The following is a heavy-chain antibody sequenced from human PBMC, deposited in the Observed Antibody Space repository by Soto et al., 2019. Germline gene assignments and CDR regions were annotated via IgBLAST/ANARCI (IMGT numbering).Heavy chain of an antibody. CDR2: INADSGDT. J-gene: IGHJ1*01. Sequence: QAHLVQSGAEVRKPGASVKVSCQALEHTSTIYYIHWVRQARGQGLEWMGWINADSGDTTYAEDFRGRVTFTRDKSTSTFHMELSRLRLDDTAMYFCATRDYDILTGYLHIWGQGTLITVSS. CDR3: ATRDYDILTGYLHI. D-gene: IGHD3-9*01. CDR1: EHTSTIYY. V-gene: IGHV1-2*02.